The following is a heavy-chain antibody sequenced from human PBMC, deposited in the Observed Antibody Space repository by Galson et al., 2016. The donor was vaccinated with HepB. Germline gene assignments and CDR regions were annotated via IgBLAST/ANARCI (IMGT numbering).Heavy chain of an antibody. V-gene: IGHV3-30*18. J-gene: IGHJ3*02. CDR1: GFSFNNYG. Sequence: SLRLSCAASGFSFNNYGMHWVRQAPGKGLEWVAGISYDGGNKYYADSVKGSFTISRDNSKNTLFLQMNSLRTEDTAVYCCAKLPGAAAATSDPFDIWGQGTMVTVS. D-gene: IGHD6-13*01. CDR2: ISYDGGNK. CDR3: AKLPGAAAATSDPFDI.